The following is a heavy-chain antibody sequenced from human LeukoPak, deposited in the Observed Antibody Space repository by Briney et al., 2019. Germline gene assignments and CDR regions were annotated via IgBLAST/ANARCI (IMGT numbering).Heavy chain of an antibody. CDR2: IIPILGIA. V-gene: IGHV1-69*04. J-gene: IGHJ6*02. Sequence: ASVKVSCKASGGTFISYAISWVRQAPGQGLEWMGRIIPILGIANYAQKFQGRVTITSDKSTSTAYMALSSLSSEDAAVSYCARSEGGGSGSYSSQNRYYYGMDDWGQGTTVTVSS. CDR1: GGTFISYA. CDR3: ARSEGGGSGSYSSQNRYYYGMDD. D-gene: IGHD3-10*01.